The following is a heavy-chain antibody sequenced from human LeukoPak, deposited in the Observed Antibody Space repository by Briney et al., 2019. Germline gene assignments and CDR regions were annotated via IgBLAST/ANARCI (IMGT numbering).Heavy chain of an antibody. CDR1: GYTFTGYY. V-gene: IGHV1-2*02. Sequence: ASVKVSCKASGYTFTGYYMHWVRQAPGQGLEWMGWINPNSDGTHYAQKFQGRVTMSRDTSISTAYMELSRLRSDDTAVYYCARAIVATFATDYWGQGTLVTVSS. J-gene: IGHJ4*02. CDR2: INPNSDGT. CDR3: ARAIVATFATDY. D-gene: IGHD5-12*01.